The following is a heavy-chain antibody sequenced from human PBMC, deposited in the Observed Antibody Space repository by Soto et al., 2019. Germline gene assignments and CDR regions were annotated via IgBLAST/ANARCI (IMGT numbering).Heavy chain of an antibody. J-gene: IGHJ6*02. CDR3: AKGGPGRGVVKRRYYYYGMDV. V-gene: IGHV3-23*01. Sequence: GGSLRLSCAASGFTFSSHAMSWVRQAPGKGLEWVSAISGSGGSTYYADSVKGRFTISRDNSKNTLYLQMNSLRAEDTAVYYCAKGGPGRGVVKRRYYYYGMDVWGQGTTVTVSS. D-gene: IGHD3-3*01. CDR1: GFTFSSHA. CDR2: ISGSGGST.